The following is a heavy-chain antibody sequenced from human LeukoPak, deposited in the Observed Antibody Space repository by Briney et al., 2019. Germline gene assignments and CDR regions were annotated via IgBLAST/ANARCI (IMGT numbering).Heavy chain of an antibody. CDR3: ARGDYYDSSGYFPPRFDY. D-gene: IGHD3-22*01. Sequence: SETLSLTCAVYGGSFSGYYWSWIRQPAGKGLEWIGRIYTSGSTNYNPSLKSRVTISVDTSKNQFSLKLSSVTAADTAVYYCARGDYYDSSGYFPPRFDYWGQGTLVTVSS. CDR1: GGSFSGYY. V-gene: IGHV4-59*10. CDR2: IYTSGST. J-gene: IGHJ4*02.